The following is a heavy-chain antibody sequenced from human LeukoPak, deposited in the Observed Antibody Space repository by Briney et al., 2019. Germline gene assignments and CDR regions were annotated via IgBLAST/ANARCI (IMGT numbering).Heavy chain of an antibody. CDR3: AREFSPYGSGSYYGYFQH. CDR1: GGTFSSYA. J-gene: IGHJ1*01. CDR2: IIPIFGTA. D-gene: IGHD3-10*01. Sequence: SVKVSCKASGGTFSSYAISWVRQAPGQGVEGMGGIIPIFGTANYAQKFQGRVTMTTDTSTSTAYMELRSLRSDDTAVYYCAREFSPYGSGSYYGYFQHWGQGTLVTVSS. V-gene: IGHV1-69*05.